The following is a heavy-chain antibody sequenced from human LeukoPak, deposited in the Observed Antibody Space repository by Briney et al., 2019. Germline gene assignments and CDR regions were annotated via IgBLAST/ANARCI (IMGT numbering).Heavy chain of an antibody. Sequence: GASVKVSCKASGYTFTSYDINWVRQATGQGPEWMGWMNPNSGNTGYAQKFQGRVTMTRNTSISTAYMELSSLRSEDTAVYYCARVEEQQLVGINWFDPWGQGTLVTVSS. CDR3: ARVEEQQLVGINWFDP. D-gene: IGHD6-13*01. CDR2: MNPNSGNT. J-gene: IGHJ5*02. V-gene: IGHV1-8*01. CDR1: GYTFTSYD.